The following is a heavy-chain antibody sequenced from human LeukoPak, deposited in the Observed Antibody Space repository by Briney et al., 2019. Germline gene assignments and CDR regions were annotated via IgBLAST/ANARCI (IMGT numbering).Heavy chain of an antibody. CDR1: GFKFDDYG. CDR3: AGYYYDSSRGFDL. Sequence: AGGSLRLSCAASGFKFDDYGMSLVRQAPGKGLEWVCDINWNGAWTGYADSVKGRFTISRDNAKNSLYLQMNSLRAEDTALYYCAGYYYDSSRGFDLWGQGTLVTVSA. J-gene: IGHJ5*02. D-gene: IGHD3-22*01. V-gene: IGHV3-20*04. CDR2: INWNGAWT.